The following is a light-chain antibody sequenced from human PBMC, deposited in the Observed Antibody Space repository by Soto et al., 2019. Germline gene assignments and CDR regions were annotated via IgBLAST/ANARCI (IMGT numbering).Light chain of an antibody. J-gene: IGKJ4*01. Sequence: DIVMTQSPDSLAVSLGERATINCKSSQSVLYSSNNKNYLAWYQQKPGQPPKLLIYWASTRESGVPDRFSGSGSGTDFPLPISSLQAEDVAVYYCQQYYSTPQLTFGGGTKVEIK. CDR2: WAS. CDR3: QQYYSTPQLT. CDR1: QSVLYSSNNKNY. V-gene: IGKV4-1*01.